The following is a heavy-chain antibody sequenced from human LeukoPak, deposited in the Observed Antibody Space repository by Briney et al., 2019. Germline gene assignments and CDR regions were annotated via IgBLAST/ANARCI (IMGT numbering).Heavy chain of an antibody. Sequence: SQTLSLTCAIAGDCVPINSAAWNWITQTPSGGLEWLGRTYYRSRWSTDFAVSVRGLPTGSPYTSKNQFSLQLKSVTREDTAVYYCARDGRELGAAVSGYSVYWGQGALGTASS. CDR1: GDCVPINSAA. CDR2: TYYRSRWST. J-gene: IGHJ4*02. CDR3: ARDGRELGAAVSGYSVY. D-gene: IGHD3-10*01. V-gene: IGHV6-1*01.